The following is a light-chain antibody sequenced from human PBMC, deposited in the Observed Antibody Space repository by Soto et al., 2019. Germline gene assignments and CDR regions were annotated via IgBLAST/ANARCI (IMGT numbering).Light chain of an antibody. V-gene: IGLV2-23*02. CDR1: SSDVGSYNL. Sequence: QSALTQPASVSGYPGQSITISCTGTSSDVGSYNLVSWYQQHPGKAPKLMIYEVSKRPSGVSNRFSGSKSGNTASLTISGLQAEDEADYYCCSYAGSSTPLIFGTGTQLTVL. CDR3: CSYAGSSTPLI. J-gene: IGLJ1*01. CDR2: EVS.